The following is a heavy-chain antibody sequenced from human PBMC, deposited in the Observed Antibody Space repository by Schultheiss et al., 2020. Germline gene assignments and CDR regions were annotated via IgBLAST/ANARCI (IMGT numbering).Heavy chain of an antibody. J-gene: IGHJ4*02. V-gene: IGHV4-59*01. D-gene: IGHD5-12*01. Sequence: SETLSLTCTVSGGSISSYYWSWIRQPPGKGLEWIGYIYYSGSTNYNPSLKSRVTISVDTSKNQFSLKLSSVTAADTAVYYCASGYSGYDYDLLFDYWGKGTLVTVSS. CDR2: IYYSGST. CDR1: GGSISSYY. CDR3: ASGYSGYDYDLLFDY.